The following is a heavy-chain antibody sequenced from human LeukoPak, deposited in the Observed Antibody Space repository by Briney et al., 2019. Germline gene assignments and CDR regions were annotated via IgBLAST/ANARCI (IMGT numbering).Heavy chain of an antibody. V-gene: IGHV3-48*01. CDR2: IRRESEFI. J-gene: IGHJ3*01. Sequence: GGSLRLSCADSGFSISSFPFNWVRQAPGKGLEWIAHIRRESEFISYADSVKGRFTISRDNGKKTLYLQMSSLRGEDTAVYFCVRDHDWAFDLWGQGTMVTVSS. CDR1: GFSISSFP. CDR3: VRDHDWAFDL. D-gene: IGHD3-9*01.